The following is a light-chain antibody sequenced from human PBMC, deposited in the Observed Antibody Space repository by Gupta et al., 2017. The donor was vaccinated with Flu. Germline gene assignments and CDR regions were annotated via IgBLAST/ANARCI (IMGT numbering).Light chain of an antibody. J-gene: IGKJ1*01. V-gene: IGKV1-5*03. CDR2: QAS. CDR1: QSISSW. CDR3: QQYNNYWT. Sequence: DLQMTQSPPTLSASVGDRVTITCRASQSISSWLAWFQQKAGKAPRLLIYQASNLESGVPSRFSGSGSGTEFTLTISSLQPDDSATYYCQQYNNYWTFGQGTKVEIK.